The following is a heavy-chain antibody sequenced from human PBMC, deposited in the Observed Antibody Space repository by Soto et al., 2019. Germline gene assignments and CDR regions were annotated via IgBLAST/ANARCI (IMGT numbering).Heavy chain of an antibody. Sequence: QVQLQQWGAGPLRPLETLSLTCGVSGGSFSGYYWAWIRQSPGKGLEGIGEINDRGSINYNPSLKSRVSISVDTSKNHYSLNLRSVTAADTAVYSCARESHDILTGPPWVWYFDLWGRGTLVTVSS. CDR3: ARESHDILTGPPWVWYFDL. J-gene: IGHJ2*01. V-gene: IGHV4-34*01. D-gene: IGHD3-9*01. CDR1: GGSFSGYY. CDR2: INDRGSI.